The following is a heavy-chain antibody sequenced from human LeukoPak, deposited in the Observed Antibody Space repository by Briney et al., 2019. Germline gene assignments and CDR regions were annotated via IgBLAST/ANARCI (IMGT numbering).Heavy chain of an antibody. Sequence: ASVKVSCKASGYTFTSYGISWVRQAPGQGLEWMGWISAYNGNTNYAQKLQGRVTMTTDTSTSTAYMELRSLRSDDTAVYYCARVPRRGIVVVPAARTNWFDPWGQGTLVTVSS. D-gene: IGHD2-2*01. CDR2: ISAYNGNT. CDR1: GYTFTSYG. J-gene: IGHJ5*02. V-gene: IGHV1-18*01. CDR3: ARVPRRGIVVVPAARTNWFDP.